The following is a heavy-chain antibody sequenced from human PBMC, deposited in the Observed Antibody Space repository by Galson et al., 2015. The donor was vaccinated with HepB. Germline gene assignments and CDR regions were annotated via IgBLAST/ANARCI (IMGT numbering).Heavy chain of an antibody. J-gene: IGHJ4*02. Sequence: SLRLSCAASGFTFDDYAMHWVRQAPGKGLEWVPGISWNSGSIGYADSVKGRFTISRDSAKNSLYLQMNSLRAEDTALYYCAKDPFDYWGQGTLVTVSS. CDR2: ISWNSGSI. CDR1: GFTFDDYA. CDR3: AKDPFDY. V-gene: IGHV3-9*01.